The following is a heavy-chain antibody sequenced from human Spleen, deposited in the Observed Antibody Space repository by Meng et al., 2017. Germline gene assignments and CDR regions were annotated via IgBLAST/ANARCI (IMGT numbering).Heavy chain of an antibody. CDR2: IKSKTDGGTT. V-gene: IGHV3-15*01. Sequence: GGSLRLSCAASGFTFSNAWMSWVRQAPGKGLEWVGRIKSKTDGGTTDYAAPVKGRFTISRDDSKNTLYLQMNSLKTEDTAVYYCTTGVDYDILTGYFPDAFDIWGQGTMVTVSS. D-gene: IGHD3-9*01. CDR3: TTGVDYDILTGYFPDAFDI. J-gene: IGHJ3*02. CDR1: GFTFSNAW.